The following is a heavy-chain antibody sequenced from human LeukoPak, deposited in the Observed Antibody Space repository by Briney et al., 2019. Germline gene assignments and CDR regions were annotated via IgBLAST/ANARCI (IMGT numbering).Heavy chain of an antibody. V-gene: IGHV1-2*02. CDR3: ARDGAGNVVAGTGADYYMDV. Sequence: ASVKVSCKASGYTFTGYYMHWVRQAPGQGLEWMGWINPNSGGTNYAQKLQGRVTMTTDTSTSTAYMELRSLRSDDTAVYYCARDGAGNVVAGTGADYYMDVWGKGTTVTISS. CDR1: GYTFTGYY. D-gene: IGHD6-19*01. J-gene: IGHJ6*03. CDR2: INPNSGGT.